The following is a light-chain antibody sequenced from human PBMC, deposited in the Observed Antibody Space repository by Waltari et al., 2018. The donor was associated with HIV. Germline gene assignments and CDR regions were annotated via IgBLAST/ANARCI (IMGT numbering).Light chain of an antibody. CDR1: HGVSRS. CDR3: QQRSNWPRVLT. Sequence: EIVLTQSPATLSLSPGESATLSCSASHGVSRSLAWYPQKPGQAPRLLIYDAPNRATGIPARFSGSGSETDFTLTISSLEPEDFAVYYCQQRSNWPRVLTFGGGTKVEIK. J-gene: IGKJ4*01. V-gene: IGKV3-11*01. CDR2: DAP.